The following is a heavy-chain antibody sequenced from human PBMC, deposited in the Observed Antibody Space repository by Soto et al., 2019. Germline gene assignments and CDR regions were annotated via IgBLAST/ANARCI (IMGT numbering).Heavy chain of an antibody. D-gene: IGHD5-18*01. CDR3: ARVGGTGGYTYGLDY. J-gene: IGHJ4*02. Sequence: QVKLVQSGAEVKKPGSSVKVSCKASGGTFSSYAISWVRQAPGQGLEGMGGIIPVFGTGIYAQKFQGRVTITADKSTNTAYMELSSLRSEDTAVYFCARVGGTGGYTYGLDYWGQGTLVTVSS. CDR1: GGTFSSYA. CDR2: IIPVFGTG. V-gene: IGHV1-69*06.